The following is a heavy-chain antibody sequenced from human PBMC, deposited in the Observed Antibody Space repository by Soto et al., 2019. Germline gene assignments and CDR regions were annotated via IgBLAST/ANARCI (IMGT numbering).Heavy chain of an antibody. V-gene: IGHV4-59*01. CDR2: IYYSGST. CDR1: SGSISSYY. Sequence: PSETLSLTCTVSSGSISSYYWSWIRQPPGKGLEWIGYIYYSGSTNYNPSLKSRVTISVDTSKNQFSLKLSSVTAADTAVYYCAREGSSGWANWFDPWGQGTLVTVSS. D-gene: IGHD6-19*01. J-gene: IGHJ5*02. CDR3: AREGSSGWANWFDP.